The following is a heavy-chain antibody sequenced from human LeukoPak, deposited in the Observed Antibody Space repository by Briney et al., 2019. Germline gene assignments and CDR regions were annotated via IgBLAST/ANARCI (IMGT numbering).Heavy chain of an antibody. CDR2: IYHSGST. D-gene: IGHD3-10*01. CDR3: ARDSVTDRGVAFDI. V-gene: IGHV4-30-2*01. Sequence: PSQTLSLTCTVSGGSLSSVGYYWSWIRQPPGKGLEWIGYIYHSGSTYYNPSLKSRVTISVDRSKNQFSLKLSSVTAADTAVYYYARDSVTDRGVAFDIWGQGTMVTVSS. CDR1: GGSLSSVGYY. J-gene: IGHJ3*02.